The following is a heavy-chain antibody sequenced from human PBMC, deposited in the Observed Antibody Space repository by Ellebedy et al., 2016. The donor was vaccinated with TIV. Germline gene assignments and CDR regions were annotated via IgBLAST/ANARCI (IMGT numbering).Heavy chain of an antibody. CDR1: GVSLSMYG. CDR3: AKEGESFASGSSPRWFDS. Sequence: GGSLRLXXVTSGVSLSMYGMNWVRQAPGKGLEWVALVSHDEAKKYNEESVKGRFTISRDNSRKTLFLQMDSLTIEDTAVYYCAKEGESFASGSSPRWFDSWGRGTRVSVSS. V-gene: IGHV3-30*18. CDR2: VSHDEAKK. D-gene: IGHD3-10*01. J-gene: IGHJ5*01.